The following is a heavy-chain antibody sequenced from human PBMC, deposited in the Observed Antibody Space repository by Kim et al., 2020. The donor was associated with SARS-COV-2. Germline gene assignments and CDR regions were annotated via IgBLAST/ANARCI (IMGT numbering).Heavy chain of an antibody. D-gene: IGHD4-17*01. J-gene: IGHJ4*02. CDR3: AHRLLGYGELFDY. V-gene: IGHV2-5*01. Sequence: YSPSLKCRLTITNDNSKNQVFLTMTNMDPVDTATYYCAHRLLGYGELFDYWGQGTLVAVSS.